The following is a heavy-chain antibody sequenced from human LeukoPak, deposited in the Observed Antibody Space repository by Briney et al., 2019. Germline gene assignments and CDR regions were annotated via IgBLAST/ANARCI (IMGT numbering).Heavy chain of an antibody. CDR1: GFTFSSYS. CDR2: ISSSSSTI. V-gene: IGHV3-48*01. Sequence: GGSLRLSCAASGFTFSSYSMNWVRQAPGKGLEWVSYISSSSSTIYYADSVKGRFTISRDNAKNSLYLQMNSLRAEDTAVYYCAREYNWNDGRDAFDIWGQGTMVTVSS. D-gene: IGHD1-1*01. CDR3: AREYNWNDGRDAFDI. J-gene: IGHJ3*02.